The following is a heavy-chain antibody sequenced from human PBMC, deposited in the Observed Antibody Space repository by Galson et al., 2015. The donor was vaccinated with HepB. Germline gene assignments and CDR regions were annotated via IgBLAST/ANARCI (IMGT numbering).Heavy chain of an antibody. Sequence: SCKASGYTFTSYGISWVRQAPGQGLEWMGWISAYNGNTNYAQKLQGRVAMTTDTSTSTAYMELRSLRSDDTAVYYCARSAPRITMVRGINPWGQGTLVTVSS. CDR1: GYTFTSYG. V-gene: IGHV1-18*04. D-gene: IGHD3-10*01. J-gene: IGHJ5*02. CDR2: ISAYNGNT. CDR3: ARSAPRITMVRGINP.